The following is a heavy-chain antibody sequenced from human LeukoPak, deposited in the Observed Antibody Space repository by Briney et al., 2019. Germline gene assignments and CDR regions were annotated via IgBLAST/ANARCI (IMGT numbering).Heavy chain of an antibody. CDR3: ARVGLDRDFDS. D-gene: IGHD1-14*01. J-gene: IGHJ4*02. V-gene: IGHV1-18*01. Sequence: NLQGRVTMTTDTSTSTAYMELRSLRSDDTAVYYCARVGLDRDFDSWGQGTLVTVSS.